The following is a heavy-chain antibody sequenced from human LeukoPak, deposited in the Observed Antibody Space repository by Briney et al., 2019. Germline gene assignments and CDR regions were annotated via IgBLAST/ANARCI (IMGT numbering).Heavy chain of an antibody. Sequence: SETLSLTCTVSGGSISSYYWSWIRQSPGKGLEWIGYIYYSGIINYNPSLVSRTTISMDTSKSQFSLKLSSVTAADTAIYFCARTTRDYGDSYFDSWGQGTLVTVSS. CDR1: GGSISSYY. CDR2: IYYSGII. V-gene: IGHV4-59*01. J-gene: IGHJ4*02. CDR3: ARTTRDYGDSYFDS. D-gene: IGHD4-17*01.